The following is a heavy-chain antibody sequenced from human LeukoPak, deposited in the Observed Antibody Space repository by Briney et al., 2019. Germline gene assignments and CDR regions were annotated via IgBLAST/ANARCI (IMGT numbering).Heavy chain of an antibody. V-gene: IGHV1-24*01. CDR2: FDPEDGEA. CDR1: GYSLSELS. CDR3: ATSYSRSCATHFHF. J-gene: IGHJ4*02. D-gene: IGHD6-13*01. Sequence: GASVKVSCKVSGYSLSELSMHWVRLTPGKGLEWMGGFDPEDGEAVYAQKFQGRVTLTEDTSTDTTYMEVSRLISEDSAVYYCATSYSRSCATHFHFWGQGTLITVSS.